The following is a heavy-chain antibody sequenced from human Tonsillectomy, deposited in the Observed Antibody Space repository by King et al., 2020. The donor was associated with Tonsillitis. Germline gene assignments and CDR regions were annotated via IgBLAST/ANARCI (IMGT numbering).Heavy chain of an antibody. J-gene: IGHJ4*02. CDR3: ARDGAGYSYGYSHFDY. Sequence: VQLVESGGGLVQPGGSLRLSCAASGFIFSGYWMSWVRQAPGKGLEWVANIKQDGSEKYYVGSVKGRFTISRDNAENSLYLQMNSQTAEDTAVYYCARDGAGYSYGYSHFDYWGQGTLVTVSS. CDR2: IKQDGSEK. V-gene: IGHV3-7*01. D-gene: IGHD5-18*01. CDR1: GFIFSGYW.